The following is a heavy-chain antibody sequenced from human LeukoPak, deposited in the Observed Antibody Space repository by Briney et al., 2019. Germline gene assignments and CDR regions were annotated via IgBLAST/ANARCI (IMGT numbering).Heavy chain of an antibody. CDR1: GFTFSSYG. J-gene: IGHJ4*02. Sequence: PGGSLRLSCAASGFTFSSYGMHWVRQAPGKGLERVAVIWYDGSNKYYADSVKGRFTISRDNSKNTLYLQMNSLRAEDTAVYYCAVGSGSYYGYFDYWGQGTLVTVSS. D-gene: IGHD3-10*01. CDR3: AVGSGSYYGYFDY. V-gene: IGHV3-33*01. CDR2: IWYDGSNK.